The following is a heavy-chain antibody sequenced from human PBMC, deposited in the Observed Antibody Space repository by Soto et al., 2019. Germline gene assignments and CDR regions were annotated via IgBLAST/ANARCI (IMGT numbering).Heavy chain of an antibody. V-gene: IGHV1-18*01. CDR1: GYTFTSDG. Sequence: QVQLVQSGTEVKMPRASVKVSCKASGYTFTSDGFSWVRQAPGQGLEWMGWISAYNGVTNYAQNFQDRLSMTTDTSTSTVYMELRSLRSDDTAVYYCARTSSSAFYFYGLDVWGHGTSVTVSS. CDR3: ARTSSSAFYFYGLDV. CDR2: ISAYNGVT. J-gene: IGHJ6*02. D-gene: IGHD6-19*01.